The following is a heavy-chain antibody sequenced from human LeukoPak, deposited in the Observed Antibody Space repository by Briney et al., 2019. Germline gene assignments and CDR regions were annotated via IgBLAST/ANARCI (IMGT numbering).Heavy chain of an antibody. CDR3: AREFTVRGVGYFDY. CDR1: GYTFTSYG. D-gene: IGHD3-10*01. V-gene: IGHV1-18*01. Sequence: GASVKVSCKASGYTFTSYGISWVRQAPGQGLEWMGWISAYNGNTNYAQKLQGRVTMTTDTSTSTAYMELRSLRSDDTAVYYCAREFTVRGVGYFDYWGQGTLVTDSS. J-gene: IGHJ4*02. CDR2: ISAYNGNT.